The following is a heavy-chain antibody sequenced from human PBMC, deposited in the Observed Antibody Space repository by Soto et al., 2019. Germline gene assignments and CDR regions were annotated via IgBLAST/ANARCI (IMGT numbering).Heavy chain of an antibody. J-gene: IGHJ6*02. CDR3: ARDAGYYYGMDV. V-gene: IGHV4-59*01. CDR2: IYYSGST. Sequence: SKTLSLTCTVSGGSISSYYWSWIRQPPGKGLEWIGYIYYSGSTNYNPSLKSRVTISVDTSKNQFSLKLSSVTAADTALYFCARDAGYYYGMDVWGQGTTVTVSS. CDR1: GGSISSYY.